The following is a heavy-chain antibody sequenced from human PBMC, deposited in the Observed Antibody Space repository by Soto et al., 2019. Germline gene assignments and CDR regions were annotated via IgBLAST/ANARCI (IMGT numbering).Heavy chain of an antibody. CDR2: ISGAGGGT. CDR3: AKGPSFPYTSSSRYFDY. Sequence: EVQLLESGGGLVQPGGSLRLSCAASGFTFSSYAMSWVRQTPGKGLEWVSGISGAGGGTYYADSVKGRFTISRDNSKNTLYLQMNSLRAEDTALYYCAKGPSFPYTSSSRYFDYWGQGTLVTVSS. D-gene: IGHD3-16*01. CDR1: GFTFSSYA. V-gene: IGHV3-23*01. J-gene: IGHJ4*02.